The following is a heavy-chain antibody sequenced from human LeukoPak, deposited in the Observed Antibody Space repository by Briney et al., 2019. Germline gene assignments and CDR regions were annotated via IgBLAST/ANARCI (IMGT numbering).Heavy chain of an antibody. CDR2: INPNSGGT. V-gene: IGHV1-2*02. J-gene: IGHJ4*02. CDR3: ASQGFSSGWFLGSYYFDY. CDR1: GYTFTGYY. Sequence: ASVKVSCKASGYTFTGYYMHWVRQAPGQGLEWMGWINPNSGGTNYTQKFQGRVTMTRDTSISTAYMELSRLRSDDTAVYYCASQGFSSGWFLGSYYFDYWGQGTLVTVSS. D-gene: IGHD6-19*01.